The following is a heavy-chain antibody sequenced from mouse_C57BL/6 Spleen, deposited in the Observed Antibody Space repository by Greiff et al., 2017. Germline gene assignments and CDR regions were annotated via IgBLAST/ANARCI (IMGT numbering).Heavy chain of an antibody. CDR1: GYTFTSYW. V-gene: IGHV1-55*01. D-gene: IGHD1-1*01. CDR3: ARREPHYGRSYLCY. CDR2: IYPGSGST. Sequence: QVQLQQPGAELVKPGASVKMSCKASGYTFTSYWITWVKQRPGQGLEWIGDIYPGSGSTNYNEKFKSKATLTVDTSSSTAYMQLSSLSSEDSAVYYCARREPHYGRSYLCYWGQGTTLSVAS. J-gene: IGHJ2*01.